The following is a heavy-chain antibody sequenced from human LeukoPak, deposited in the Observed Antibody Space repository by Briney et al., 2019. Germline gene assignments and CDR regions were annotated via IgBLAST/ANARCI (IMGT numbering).Heavy chain of an antibody. CDR3: VRGGQGDGHSADEAFDI. V-gene: IGHV4-34*01. CDR1: GGSFSGYY. D-gene: IGHD5-18*01. J-gene: IGHJ3*02. CDR2: INHSGST. Sequence: SETLSLTCAVYGGSFSGYYWSWIRQPPGKGLEWIGEINHSGSTNYNPSLKSRVTLSVDTSKNQFSLQLSSVTPEDTALYYCVRGGQGDGHSADEAFDIWGQGTMVTVS.